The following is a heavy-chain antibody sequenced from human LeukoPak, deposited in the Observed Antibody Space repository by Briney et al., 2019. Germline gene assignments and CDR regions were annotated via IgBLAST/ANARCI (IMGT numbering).Heavy chain of an antibody. CDR3: ARDVGAFDY. D-gene: IGHD1-26*01. CDR1: GFTFSSYA. V-gene: IGHV3-7*01. J-gene: IGHJ4*02. CDR2: IKQDGSEK. Sequence: GGSLRLSCAASGFTFSSYAMSWVRQAPGKGLEWVANIKQDGSEKYYVDSVKGRFTISRDNAKNSLYLRMNSLRAEDTAVYYCARDVGAFDYWGKGTLVTVSS.